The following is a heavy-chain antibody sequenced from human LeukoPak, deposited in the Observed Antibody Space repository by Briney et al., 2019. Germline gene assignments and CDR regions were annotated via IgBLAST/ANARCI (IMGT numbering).Heavy chain of an antibody. J-gene: IGHJ4*02. CDR3: AKDRGNTMVRGITAFDY. V-gene: IGHV3-23*01. CDR2: ISGSGGTT. D-gene: IGHD3-10*01. CDR1: GFTFSSYA. Sequence: GGSLRLSCAASGFTFSSYAMSWVRQAPGKGLEWVSGISGSGGTTYYADSVKGRLTISRDNSKNTLYLQMNSLRAEDTAVYYCAKDRGNTMVRGITAFDYWGQGTLVTVSS.